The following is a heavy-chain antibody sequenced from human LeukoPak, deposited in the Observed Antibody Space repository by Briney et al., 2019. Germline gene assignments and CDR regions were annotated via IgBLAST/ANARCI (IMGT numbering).Heavy chain of an antibody. CDR3: ARDSDWFGELSDAFDI. V-gene: IGHV3-7*01. Sequence: GGPLRLSCAASGFTFSSYWMSWVRQAPGKGLEWVANIKQDGSEKYYVDSVKGRFTISRDNAKNSLYLQMNSLRAEDTAVYYCARDSDWFGELSDAFDIWGQGTMVTVSS. CDR2: IKQDGSEK. D-gene: IGHD3-10*01. CDR1: GFTFSSYW. J-gene: IGHJ3*02.